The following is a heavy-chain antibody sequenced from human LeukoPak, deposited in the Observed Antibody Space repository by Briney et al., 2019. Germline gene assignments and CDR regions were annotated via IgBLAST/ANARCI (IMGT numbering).Heavy chain of an antibody. V-gene: IGHV3-21*01. CDR1: GFTFSSYS. D-gene: IGHD1-26*01. J-gene: IGHJ3*02. CDR2: ISSSSSYI. Sequence: GGSLRLSCAASGFTFSSYSMNWVRQAPGKGLEWVSSISSSSSYIYYADSVKGRFTISRDNAKNSLYLQMNSLRAEDTAVYYCARDRGKAWELLLKLREAFDIWGQGTMVTVSS. CDR3: ARDRGKAWELLLKLREAFDI.